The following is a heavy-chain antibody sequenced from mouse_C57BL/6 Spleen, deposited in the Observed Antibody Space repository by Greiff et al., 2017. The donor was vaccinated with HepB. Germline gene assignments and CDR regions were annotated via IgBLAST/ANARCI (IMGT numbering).Heavy chain of an antibody. D-gene: IGHD1-1*01. CDR3: ARGHYYGSRGAMDY. Sequence: VKLMESGPGLVAPSQSLSITCTVSGFSLTSYGVDWVRQSPGKGLEWLGVIWGVGSTNYNSALKSRLSISKDNSKSQVFLKMNSLQTDDTAMYYCARGHYYGSRGAMDYWGQGTSVTVSS. CDR1: GFSLTSYG. CDR2: IWGVGST. J-gene: IGHJ4*01. V-gene: IGHV2-6*01.